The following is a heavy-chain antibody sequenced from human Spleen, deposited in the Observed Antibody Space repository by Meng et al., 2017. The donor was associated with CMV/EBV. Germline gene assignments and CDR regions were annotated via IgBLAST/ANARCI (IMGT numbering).Heavy chain of an antibody. Sequence: ASVLVSCKASGYTFTSYDINWVRQATGQGLEWMGWMNPNSGNTGYAQKFQGRVTMTRNTSISTAYMELSSLRSEDTAVYYCARSPGGYYYNWFDPWGQGTLVTVSS. CDR1: GYTFTSYD. D-gene: IGHD3-10*01. CDR2: MNPNSGNT. CDR3: ARSPGGYYYNWFDP. J-gene: IGHJ5*02. V-gene: IGHV1-8*01.